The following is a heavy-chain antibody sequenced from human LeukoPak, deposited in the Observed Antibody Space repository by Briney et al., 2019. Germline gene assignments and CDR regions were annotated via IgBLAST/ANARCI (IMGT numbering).Heavy chain of an antibody. V-gene: IGHV4-4*07. D-gene: IGHD5-18*01. CDR3: AREGYNLGTDF. CDR2: ISASGTT. Sequence: PSETLSLTCSVSGGSISTYLWSWIRQPAGKGLEWIGYISASGTTNYNASLKSRVTMSADTSKNQFSLRLNSVTAADTAVYYCAREGYNLGTDFWGQGTLVTVSS. CDR1: GGSISTYL. J-gene: IGHJ4*02.